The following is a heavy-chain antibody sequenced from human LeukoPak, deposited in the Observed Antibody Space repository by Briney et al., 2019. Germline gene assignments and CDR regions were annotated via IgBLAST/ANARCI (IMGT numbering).Heavy chain of an antibody. CDR3: ASAGRGYSYGYFDY. Sequence: PGGSLRLSCAASGFTFSSYAMSWVRQAPGKGLEWVSAISGSGGSTYYADSVKGRFTISRDNSKNTLYLQMNSLRAEDTAVYYCASAGRGYSYGYFDYRGQGTLVTVSS. CDR1: GFTFSSYA. CDR2: ISGSGGST. J-gene: IGHJ4*02. V-gene: IGHV3-23*01. D-gene: IGHD5-18*01.